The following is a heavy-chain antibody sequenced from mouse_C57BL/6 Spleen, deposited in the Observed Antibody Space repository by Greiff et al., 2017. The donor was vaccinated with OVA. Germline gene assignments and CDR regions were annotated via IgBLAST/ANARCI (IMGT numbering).Heavy chain of an antibody. Sequence: EVQLVESEGGLVQPGSSMKLSCTASGFTFSDYYMAWVRQVPEKGLEWVANINYDGSSTYYLDSLKSRFIISRDNAKNILYLQMSSLKSEDTATYYCARGGPIMDYWGQGTSVTVSS. CDR1: GFTFSDYY. V-gene: IGHV5-16*01. J-gene: IGHJ4*01. CDR3: ARGGPIMDY. CDR2: INYDGSST.